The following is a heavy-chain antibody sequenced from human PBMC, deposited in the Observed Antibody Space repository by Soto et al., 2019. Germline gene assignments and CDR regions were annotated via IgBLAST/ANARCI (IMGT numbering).Heavy chain of an antibody. J-gene: IGHJ6*02. CDR1: GGSISSGGYY. V-gene: IGHV4-31*03. CDR2: IYYSGST. CDR3: ARCGAAGGCSGGSCYSYYYYGMDV. Sequence: TLSLTCTVSGGSISSGGYYWSWIRQHPGKGLEWIGYIYYSGSTYYNPSLKSRVTISVDTSKNQFSLKLSSVTAADTAVYYCARCGAAGGCSGGSCYSYYYYGMDVWGQGTTVTVSS. D-gene: IGHD2-15*01.